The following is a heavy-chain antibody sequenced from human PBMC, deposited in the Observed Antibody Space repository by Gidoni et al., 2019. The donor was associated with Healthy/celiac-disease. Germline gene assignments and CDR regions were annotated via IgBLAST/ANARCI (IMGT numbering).Heavy chain of an antibody. D-gene: IGHD3-16*01. J-gene: IGHJ4*02. CDR1: GGSISSYY. CDR3: ARHHPNYDYVWGSPAYFDY. V-gene: IGHV4-59*08. CDR2: IYYSGST. Sequence: QVQLQESGPGLVKPSEPLSLTCTVSGGSISSYYWSWIRQPPGKGLEWIGYIYYSGSTNYNPSLKSRVTISVDTSKNQFSLKLSSVTAADTAVYYCARHHPNYDYVWGSPAYFDYWGQGTLVTVSS.